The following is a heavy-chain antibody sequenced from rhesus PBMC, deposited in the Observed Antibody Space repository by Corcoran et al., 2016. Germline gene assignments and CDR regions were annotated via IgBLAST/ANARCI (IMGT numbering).Heavy chain of an antibody. V-gene: IGHV4-147*01. D-gene: IGHD4-29*01. J-gene: IGHJ4*01. CDR2: IYGSSGST. Sequence: QVQLQESGPGLVKPSETLSLTCAVSGYSISSNYWSWIRQPPGKGLEWIGYIYGSSGSTYYNPSLKRRVTISTDASKNQFSLKLSSVTAVATAVYYWSRLPQYGSSYGFDYWGQGVLVTVSS. CDR1: GYSISSNY. CDR3: SRLPQYGSSYGFDY.